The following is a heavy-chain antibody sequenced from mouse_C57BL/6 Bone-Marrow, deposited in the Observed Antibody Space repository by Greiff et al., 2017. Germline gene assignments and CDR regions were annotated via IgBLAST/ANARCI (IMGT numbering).Heavy chain of an antibody. V-gene: IGHV1-47*01. D-gene: IGHD2-1*01. Sequence: VQGVESGAELVKPGASVKMSCKASGYTFTTYPIEWMKQNHGKSLEWIGNFHPYNDDTKYNEKFKGKDTLTVEKSSSTVYLELSRLTSDDSAVYYCARGGNYGGYYFDYWGQGTTLTVSS. CDR1: GYTFTTYP. CDR2: FHPYNDDT. J-gene: IGHJ2*01. CDR3: ARGGNYGGYYFDY.